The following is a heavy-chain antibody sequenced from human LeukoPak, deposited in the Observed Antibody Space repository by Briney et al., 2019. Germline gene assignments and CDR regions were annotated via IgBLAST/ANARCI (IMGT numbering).Heavy chain of an antibody. CDR2: IRSKAYGGTT. CDR3: TRDGYYDILTGYYPYFDY. V-gene: IGHV3-49*04. CDR1: GFTFGDYA. J-gene: IGHJ4*02. D-gene: IGHD3-9*01. Sequence: GGSLRLSCTASGFTFGDYAMSWVRQAPGKGLEWVGFIRSKAYGGTTEYAASVKGRFTISRDDSKSIAYLQMNSLKTEDTAVYYCTRDGYYDILTGYYPYFDYWARELWSPSPQ.